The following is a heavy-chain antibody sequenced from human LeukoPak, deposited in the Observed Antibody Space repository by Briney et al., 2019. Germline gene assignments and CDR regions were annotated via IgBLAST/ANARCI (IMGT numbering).Heavy chain of an antibody. CDR3: ARDLRGY. V-gene: IGHV3-9*01. CDR1: GFTFDNYA. CDR2: ISWNSGTI. J-gene: IGHJ4*02. Sequence: GGSLRLSCAASGFTFDNYAMHWVRQAPGKGLEWVSGISWNSGTIGYADSVKGRFTISRDNAQNSLYLQMNSLRAEDTAVYYCARDLRGYWGQGTLVTVSS.